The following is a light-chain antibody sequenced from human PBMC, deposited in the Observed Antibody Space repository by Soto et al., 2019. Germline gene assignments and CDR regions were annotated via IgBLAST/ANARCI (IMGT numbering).Light chain of an antibody. J-gene: IGKJ1*01. CDR1: QSISSW. CDR3: QQYNSQWT. CDR2: KAS. Sequence: DIQMNQSPSTLSASVGDRVTITCRASQSISSWLAWYQQKPGKAPKLLIYKASSLETGVPSRFSGSGSGTEFSLTISSLQPEDFATYYCQQYNSQWTFGQGTKV. V-gene: IGKV1-5*03.